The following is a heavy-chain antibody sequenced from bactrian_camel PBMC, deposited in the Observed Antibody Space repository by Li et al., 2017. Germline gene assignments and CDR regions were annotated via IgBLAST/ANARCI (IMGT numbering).Heavy chain of an antibody. Sequence: VQLVESGGGSVQAGGSLRLSCAASGGLYSTNCMGWFRQAPGEEREGVATIGSDGTTDYADSVEGRFTISEDNAKNTLYLQMDNLKPEDTGMYYCAAGAGRGYTPSCTPVSAEYTYWGQGTQVTVS. CDR1: GGLYSTNC. V-gene: IGHV3S53*01. CDR3: AAGAGRGYTPSCTPVSAEYTY. D-gene: IGHD2*01. J-gene: IGHJ4*01. CDR2: IGSDGTT.